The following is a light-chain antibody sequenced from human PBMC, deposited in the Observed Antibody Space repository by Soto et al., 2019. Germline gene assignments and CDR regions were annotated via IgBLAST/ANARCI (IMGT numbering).Light chain of an antibody. Sequence: DIHMTQSPSSLADSLGDRVTVAXRASQSIGGYFNWYQLKPGXXTNLXXXGEXYLKSGVPTRFSGSGSGRDFTLTISSLQPEYVAMSYCRQTYTTPESTVGQGTRLEIK. J-gene: IGKJ5*01. CDR3: RQTYTTPEST. CDR1: QSIGGY. CDR2: GEX. V-gene: IGKV1-39*01.